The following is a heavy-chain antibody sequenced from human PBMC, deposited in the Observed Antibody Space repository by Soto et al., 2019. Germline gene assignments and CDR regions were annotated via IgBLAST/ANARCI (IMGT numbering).Heavy chain of an antibody. J-gene: IGHJ6*02. CDR2: INHSGST. Sequence: QVQLQQWGAGLLKPSETLSLTCAVYGGSFSGYYWSWIRQPPGKGLEWIGEINHSGSTNYNPSPRSRVTISVGTCKNQFSLKMGSVTAADTAVYYCARTSRSSWYYYYYGMDVWGQGTTVTVSS. CDR1: GGSFSGYY. V-gene: IGHV4-34*01. D-gene: IGHD6-13*01. CDR3: ARTSRSSWYYYYYGMDV.